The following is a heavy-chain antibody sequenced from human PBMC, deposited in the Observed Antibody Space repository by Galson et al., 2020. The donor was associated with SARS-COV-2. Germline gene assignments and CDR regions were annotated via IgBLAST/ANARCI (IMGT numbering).Heavy chain of an antibody. CDR2: IYPGDSDT. CDR1: GYTFTSYW. Sequence: GESLKISCKGSGYTFTSYWIGWVRQMPGKGLEWVGIIYPGDSDTRYSPSFQGQVTISADKSISTAYLQWSSLKASDTAIYYCARHIRARPFDNWGQGTLVTVSS. J-gene: IGHJ4*02. D-gene: IGHD2-21*01. V-gene: IGHV5-51*01. CDR3: ARHIRARPFDN.